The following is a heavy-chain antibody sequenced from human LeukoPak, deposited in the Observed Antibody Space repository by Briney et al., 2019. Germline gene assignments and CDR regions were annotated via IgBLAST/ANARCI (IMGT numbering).Heavy chain of an antibody. CDR3: ARDRD. V-gene: IGHV1-69*05. Sequence: AASVKVSCKASGYTFTSYDINWVRQATGQGLEWMGRIIPIFGTANYAQKFQGRVTITTDESTSTAYMELSSLRSEDTAVYYCARDRDWGQGTLVTVSS. J-gene: IGHJ4*02. D-gene: IGHD5-24*01. CDR1: GYTFTSYD. CDR2: IIPIFGTA.